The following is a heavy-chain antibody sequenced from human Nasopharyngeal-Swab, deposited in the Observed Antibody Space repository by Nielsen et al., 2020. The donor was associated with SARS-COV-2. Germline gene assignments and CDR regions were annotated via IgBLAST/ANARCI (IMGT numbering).Heavy chain of an antibody. V-gene: IGHV3-23*01. Sequence: WIRQPPGKGLEWVSAISGSGGSTYYADSVKGWFTISRDNSKNTLYLQMNSLRAEDTAVYYCAKMAGRGYSYGDFEGYFDYWGQGTLVTVSS. J-gene: IGHJ4*02. D-gene: IGHD5-18*01. CDR3: AKMAGRGYSYGDFEGYFDY. CDR2: ISGSGGST.